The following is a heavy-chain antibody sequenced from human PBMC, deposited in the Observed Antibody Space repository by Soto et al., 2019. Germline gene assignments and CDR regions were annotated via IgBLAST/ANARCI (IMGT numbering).Heavy chain of an antibody. V-gene: IGHV1-18*01. CDR2: ISAYNGNT. CDR3: ARGTWIQLWSNFDY. CDR1: GYTFTSYG. J-gene: IGHJ4*02. Sequence: GAPVKVSCKACGYTFTSYGISWVRQTPGQGLEWMGWISAYNGNTNYAQKLQGRVTMTTDTSTSTAYMELRSLRSDDTAVYYCARGTWIQLWSNFDYWGQGTLVTVSS. D-gene: IGHD5-18*01.